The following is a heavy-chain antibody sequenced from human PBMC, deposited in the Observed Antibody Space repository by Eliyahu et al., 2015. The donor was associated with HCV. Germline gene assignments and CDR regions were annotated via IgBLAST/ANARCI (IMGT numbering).Heavy chain of an antibody. CDR2: IFHRGST. D-gene: IGHD1-26*01. J-gene: IGHJ4*02. CDR1: VXSISDDTXY. Sequence: QLQLQESGPRLVKPLETLSLTCTXSVXSISDDTXYXGWXRQPPGKGLEWIGNIFHRGSTYYNPSLQSRVTISVETSKNKFSLKLRSVTAADTAVYYCARQPTGGKRRFDYWGQGILTSVAS. CDR3: ARQPTGGKRRFDY. V-gene: IGHV4-39*01.